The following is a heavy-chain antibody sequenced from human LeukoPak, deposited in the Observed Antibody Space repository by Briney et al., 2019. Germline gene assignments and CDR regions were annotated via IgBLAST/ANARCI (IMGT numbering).Heavy chain of an antibody. D-gene: IGHD3-10*01. V-gene: IGHV3-48*03. CDR2: ISTGGSTI. Sequence: GGSLRLSCAASGFTFSSYEMNWVRQAPGKGLEWVSYISTGGSTIYYADSVKGRFTISRDNAKNSLYLQMNSLRVEDTAVYHCARDHYYGSGSSDYWGQGTLVTVSS. J-gene: IGHJ4*02. CDR3: ARDHYYGSGSSDY. CDR1: GFTFSSYE.